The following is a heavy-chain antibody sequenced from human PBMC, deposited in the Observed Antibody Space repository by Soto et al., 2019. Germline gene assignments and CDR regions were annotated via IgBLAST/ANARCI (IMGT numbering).Heavy chain of an antibody. J-gene: IGHJ3*02. Sequence: QVQLQESGPGLVKPSGTLSLTCAVSSGSISISNCGSWFRQPPGKGLEWIGEIYHSGSTNYNPSLKRRVTISVDTSKNQFSLKLSSVTAADTAVYYCAREVGYPPHDAFDIWGQGTMVTVSS. D-gene: IGHD6-13*01. CDR1: SGSISISNC. CDR2: IYHSGST. V-gene: IGHV4-4*02. CDR3: AREVGYPPHDAFDI.